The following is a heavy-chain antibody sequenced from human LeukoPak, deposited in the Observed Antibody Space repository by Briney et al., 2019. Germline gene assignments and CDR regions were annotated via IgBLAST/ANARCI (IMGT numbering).Heavy chain of an antibody. V-gene: IGHV1-2*04. CDR3: ARDLGSYSLDY. CDR1: GYTSTGYY. J-gene: IGHJ4*02. D-gene: IGHD1-26*01. Sequence: ASVRVSCKASGYTSTGYYMHTVRQAAGQGLDWMGWINPNSGGTNYAQKFQGWVTMTRDTSISTAYMELSRLRSDDTAVYYCARDLGSYSLDYWGQGTLVTVSS. CDR2: INPNSGGT.